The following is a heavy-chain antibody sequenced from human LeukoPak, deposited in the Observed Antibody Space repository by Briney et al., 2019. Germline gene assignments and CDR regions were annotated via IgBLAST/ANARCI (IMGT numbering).Heavy chain of an antibody. J-gene: IGHJ4*02. CDR2: IYYSGST. CDR3: ARGGVDYYGSGTCCLMYYFDY. Sequence: SETLSLTCTVSGGSISSYYWSWIRQPPGKGLEWIGYIYYSGSTNYNPSLKSRVTISVDTSKNQFSLKLSSVTAADTAVYYCARGGVDYYGSGTCCLMYYFDYWGQGTLVTVSS. V-gene: IGHV4-59*01. D-gene: IGHD3-10*01. CDR1: GGSISSYY.